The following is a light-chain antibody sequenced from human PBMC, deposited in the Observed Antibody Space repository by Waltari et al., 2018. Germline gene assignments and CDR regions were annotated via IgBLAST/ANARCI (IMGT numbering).Light chain of an antibody. Sequence: EIVLTQSPGTLSLSPGERATLACRASQGVGKYLARYQQRPGQAPRILLYHTSIRATGIPDRFSGSGYGTDLSLTISRLEPEDFAVYYCQKYDFLPATFGQGTTVEIK. CDR1: QGVGKY. CDR2: HTS. V-gene: IGKV3-20*01. CDR3: QKYDFLPAT. J-gene: IGKJ1*01.